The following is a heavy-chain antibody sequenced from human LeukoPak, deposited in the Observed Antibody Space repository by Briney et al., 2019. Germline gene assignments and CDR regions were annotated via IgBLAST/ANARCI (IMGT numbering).Heavy chain of an antibody. V-gene: IGHV3-48*03. J-gene: IGHJ4*02. Sequence: GGSLRLSCAASGFTFSSYEMNWVRQAPGKGLEWVSYISSSGSTIYYADSVKGRFTISRDNAKNSLYLQMNSLRAEDTAVYYCARDWGDLVLVDNWGQGTLVTVSS. CDR3: ARDWGDLVLVDN. CDR1: GFTFSSYE. D-gene: IGHD6-13*01. CDR2: ISSSGSTI.